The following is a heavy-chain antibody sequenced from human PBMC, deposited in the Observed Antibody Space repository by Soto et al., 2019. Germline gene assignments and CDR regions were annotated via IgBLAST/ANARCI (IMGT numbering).Heavy chain of an antibody. D-gene: IGHD3-10*01. Sequence: SETLSLTCTVSGGSISSGDYYWSWIRQPPGKGLEWIGYIYYSGSTYYNPSPKSRVTISVDTSKNQFSLKLSSVTAADTAVYYCARELRYYYGSENYYYYGMDVWGQGTTVTVSS. CDR2: IYYSGST. CDR3: ARELRYYYGSENYYYYGMDV. CDR1: GGSISSGDYY. J-gene: IGHJ6*02. V-gene: IGHV4-30-4*01.